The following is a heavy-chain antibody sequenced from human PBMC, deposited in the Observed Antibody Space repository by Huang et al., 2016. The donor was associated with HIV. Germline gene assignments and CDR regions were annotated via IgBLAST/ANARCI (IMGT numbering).Heavy chain of an antibody. V-gene: IGHV4-34*01. CDR3: ARLYFPTASSGYWVSPRYFDY. CDR2: INHSGRT. J-gene: IGHJ4*02. Sequence: QVQLQQWGAGLLKPSETLSLTCAVYGGSFSGYYWSWIRQPPGKGLEWIGEINHSGRTNYTSALKSRVTISVDTAKKQFSLKLSSVTAADTAVYYCARLYFPTASSGYWVSPRYFDYWGQGTLVTVSS. D-gene: IGHD3-22*01. CDR1: GGSFSGYY.